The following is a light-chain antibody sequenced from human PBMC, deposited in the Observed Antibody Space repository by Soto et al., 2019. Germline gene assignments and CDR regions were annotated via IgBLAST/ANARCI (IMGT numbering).Light chain of an antibody. Sequence: DIQMTQSVSSLSASVGDRVTITCRASQSIRTYLNWYQQKLGKGPKLLIYAASSLQGGVPSKFIGSGAGTEFTLTIDSLQPEDFLTYYCQQSYIIPLTFGQGTKVEVK. CDR2: AAS. CDR3: QQSYIIPLT. V-gene: IGKV1-39*01. J-gene: IGKJ1*01. CDR1: QSIRTY.